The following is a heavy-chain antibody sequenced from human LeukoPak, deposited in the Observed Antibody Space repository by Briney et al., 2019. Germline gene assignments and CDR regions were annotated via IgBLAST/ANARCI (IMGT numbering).Heavy chain of an antibody. CDR3: ARGLRYYYDSSGYYYGDNWFDP. Sequence: ASVKVSCKASGGTFSSYAISWVRQAPGQGLEWMGGIIPIFGTANYVQKFQGRVTITADESTSTAYMELSSLRSEDTAVYYCARGLRYYYDSSGYYYGDNWFDPWGQGTLVTVSS. CDR1: GGTFSSYA. D-gene: IGHD3-22*01. V-gene: IGHV1-69*13. CDR2: IIPIFGTA. J-gene: IGHJ5*02.